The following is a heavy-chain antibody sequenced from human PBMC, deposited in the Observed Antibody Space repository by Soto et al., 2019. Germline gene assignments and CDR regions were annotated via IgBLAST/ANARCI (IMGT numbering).Heavy chain of an antibody. V-gene: IGHV4-30-4*01. CDR1: GGSISSGDYY. CDR3: ARAGYDILTGVPRTFDY. CDR2: IYYSGST. J-gene: IGHJ4*02. D-gene: IGHD3-9*01. Sequence: QVQLQESGPGLVKPSQTLSLTCTVSGGSISSGDYYWSWIRQPPGKGLEWIGYIYYSGSTYYNPSLKRRVTISVDPSKTQFSLKLSSVTAADTAVYYCARAGYDILTGVPRTFDYWGQETLVTVSS.